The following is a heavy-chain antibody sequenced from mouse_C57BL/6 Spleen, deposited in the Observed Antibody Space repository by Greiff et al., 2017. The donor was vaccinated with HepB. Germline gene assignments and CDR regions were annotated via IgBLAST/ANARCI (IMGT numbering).Heavy chain of an antibody. D-gene: IGHD2-3*01. J-gene: IGHJ4*01. V-gene: IGHV14-2*01. Sequence: VQLKESGAELVKPGASVKLSCTASGFNIKDYYMHWVKQRTEQGLEWIGRIDPEDGETKYAPKFQGEATITADTSYNTAYLQLSSLTSEDTAVYYCAREMVTGAMDYWGQGTSVTVSS. CDR1: GFNIKDYY. CDR2: IDPEDGET. CDR3: AREMVTGAMDY.